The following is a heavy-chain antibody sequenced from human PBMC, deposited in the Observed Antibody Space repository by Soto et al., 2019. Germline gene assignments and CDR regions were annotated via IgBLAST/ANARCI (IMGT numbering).Heavy chain of an antibody. CDR2: IIPIFGTA. CDR1: GGTFSSYA. J-gene: IGHJ4*02. Sequence: ASVKVSCKASGGTFSSYAISWVRQAPGQGLEWMGGIIPIFGTANYAQKFQGRVTITADKSTSTAYMELSSQRSEDTAVYYCASPRNYYDSSGPQYYFDYWGQGTLVTVSS. V-gene: IGHV1-69*06. CDR3: ASPRNYYDSSGPQYYFDY. D-gene: IGHD3-22*01.